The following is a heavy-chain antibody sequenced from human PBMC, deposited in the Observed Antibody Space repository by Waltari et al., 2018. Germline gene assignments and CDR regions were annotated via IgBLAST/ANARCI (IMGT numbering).Heavy chain of an antibody. Sequence: QVQLQQWGAGLLKPSETLSLTCAAYGGSFSGYYWSWIRHPPGKGLEWIGEINHSGSTNYNPSLKSRVTISVDTSKNQFSLKLSSVTAADTAVYYCARFGRGVRIAALYHYMDVWGKGTTVTVSS. V-gene: IGHV4-34*01. J-gene: IGHJ6*03. CDR3: ARFGRGVRIAALYHYMDV. CDR2: INHSGST. D-gene: IGHD6-6*01. CDR1: GGSFSGYY.